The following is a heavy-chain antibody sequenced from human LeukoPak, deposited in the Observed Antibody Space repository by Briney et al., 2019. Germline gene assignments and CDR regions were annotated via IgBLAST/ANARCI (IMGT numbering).Heavy chain of an antibody. V-gene: IGHV4-31*03. Sequence: SETLSLTCTVSGGSISSGGYYWSWIRQHPGKGLEWIGYIYYSGSTYYNPSLKSRVTISVDTSKNQFSLKLSSVTAADTAVYYCARQVDYDFWSGYLNWFDPWGQGTLVTVSS. CDR1: GGSISSGGYY. D-gene: IGHD3-3*01. CDR2: IYYSGST. CDR3: ARQVDYDFWSGYLNWFDP. J-gene: IGHJ5*02.